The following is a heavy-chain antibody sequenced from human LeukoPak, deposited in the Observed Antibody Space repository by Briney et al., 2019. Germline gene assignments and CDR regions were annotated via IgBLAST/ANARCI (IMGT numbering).Heavy chain of an antibody. CDR1: GFTFSSYA. V-gene: IGHV3-23*01. CDR3: ARSGYSSSWSYWYFDL. D-gene: IGHD6-13*01. Sequence: GGSLRLSCAASGFTFSSYAMTWVRQAPGKGLEWVSAISGSGDSTYYADSVKGRFTISRDNSKNTLYLQMNSLRAEDTAVYYCARSGYSSSWSYWYFDLWGRGTLVTVSS. CDR2: ISGSGDST. J-gene: IGHJ2*01.